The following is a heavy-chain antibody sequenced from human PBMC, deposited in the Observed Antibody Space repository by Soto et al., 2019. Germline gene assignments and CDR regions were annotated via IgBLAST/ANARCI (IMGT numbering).Heavy chain of an antibody. CDR1: GFTFSSYA. Sequence: GGSLRLSCAASGFTFSSYALGWVRQAPGRGLECVSAISGSGVSTFYADSVKGRFTISRDTSKNTLYLQMNTLTAEDTAVYYCAKDHRIWGRLVEYMDVWGQGTTVTVSS. V-gene: IGHV3-23*01. CDR3: AKDHRIWGRLVEYMDV. D-gene: IGHD3-10*01. J-gene: IGHJ6*02. CDR2: ISGSGVST.